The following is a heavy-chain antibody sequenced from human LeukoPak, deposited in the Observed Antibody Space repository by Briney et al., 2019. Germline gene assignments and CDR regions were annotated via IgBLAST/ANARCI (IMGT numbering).Heavy chain of an antibody. V-gene: IGHV4-34*01. D-gene: IGHD3-10*01. CDR1: GGSFSGYY. J-gene: IGHJ3*02. CDR3: ARKKHITMVRGVISSAGAFDI. Sequence: SETLSLTCAVYGGSFSGYYWSWIRQPPGKGLEWIGEINHSGSTNYNPSLKSRVTISVDTSKNQFSLKLSSVTAADTAVYYCARKKHITMVRGVISSAGAFDIWGQGTMVTVSS. CDR2: INHSGST.